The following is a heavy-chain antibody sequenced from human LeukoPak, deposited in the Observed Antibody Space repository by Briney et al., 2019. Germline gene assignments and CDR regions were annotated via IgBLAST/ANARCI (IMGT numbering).Heavy chain of an antibody. CDR2: IGTAGDP. J-gene: IGHJ4*02. CDR3: ARGFSSSDGFDY. D-gene: IGHD6-6*01. CDR1: GFTFSSYD. V-gene: IGHV3-13*05. Sequence: GGSLRLSCAASGFTFSSYDMHWVRQATGKGLEWVSAIGTAGDPYYPGSVKGRFTISRENAKNSLCLQMNSLRAGDTAVYYCARGFSSSDGFDYWGQGTLVTVSS.